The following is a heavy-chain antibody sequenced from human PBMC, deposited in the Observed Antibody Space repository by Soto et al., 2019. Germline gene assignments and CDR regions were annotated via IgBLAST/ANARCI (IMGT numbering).Heavy chain of an antibody. D-gene: IGHD1-26*01. Sequence: KPSETLSLTCAVYGGSFSGYYWSWIRQPPGKGLEWIGEINHSGSTNYNPSLKSRVTISVDTSKNQFSLKLSSVTAADTAVYYCARWELPTMYAFDIWGQGTMVTVSS. CDR3: ARWELPTMYAFDI. CDR1: GGSFSGYY. J-gene: IGHJ3*02. CDR2: INHSGST. V-gene: IGHV4-34*01.